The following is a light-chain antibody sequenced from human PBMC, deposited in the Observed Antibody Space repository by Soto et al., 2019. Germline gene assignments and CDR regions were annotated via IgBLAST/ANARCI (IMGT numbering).Light chain of an antibody. CDR1: SSDVGAYNY. CDR2: DVS. J-gene: IGLJ3*02. V-gene: IGLV2-8*01. Sequence: QSALTQPASVSGSPGQSITISCSGTSSDVGAYNYISWYQQHPGKAPKLMIYDVSKRPSGVPYRFSGSKSGNAASLTVSGLQGEDEADYYCSSYAGNSWVFGGGTKLTVL. CDR3: SSYAGNSWV.